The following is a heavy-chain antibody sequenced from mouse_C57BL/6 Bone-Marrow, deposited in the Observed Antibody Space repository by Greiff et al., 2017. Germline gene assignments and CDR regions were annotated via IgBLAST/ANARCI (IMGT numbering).Heavy chain of an antibody. D-gene: IGHD1-3*01. CDR2: INPGSGGT. CDR1: GYAFTNYL. J-gene: IGHJ2*01. V-gene: IGHV1-54*01. Sequence: QVQLKQPGAELVRPGTSVKVSCKASGYAFTNYLIEWVKQRPGRGLEWIGGINPGSGGTNYNEKFKGKATLTADKSSSTAYMQLSSLTSADSAVFFCAKESHYYFDVWGQGTTVTVSS. CDR3: AKESHYYFDV.